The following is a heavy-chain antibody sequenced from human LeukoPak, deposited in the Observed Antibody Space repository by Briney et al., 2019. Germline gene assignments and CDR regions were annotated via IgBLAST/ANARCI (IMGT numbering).Heavy chain of an antibody. D-gene: IGHD6-19*01. CDR2: VGGSGVKT. Sequence: PGGSLRLSCAASGFTFSNYAIHWVRQAPGKGLEWVSIVGGSGVKTYYADSVKGRFTISRDNSKNTVYLQMNSLRAEDTAVYYCAKNNAVAGIFDYWGQGTLVTVSS. V-gene: IGHV3-23*01. J-gene: IGHJ4*02. CDR1: GFTFSNYA. CDR3: AKNNAVAGIFDY.